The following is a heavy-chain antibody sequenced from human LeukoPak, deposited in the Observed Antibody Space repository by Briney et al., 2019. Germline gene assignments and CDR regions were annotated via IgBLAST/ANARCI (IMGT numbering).Heavy chain of an antibody. CDR3: ARDLTPYSGYDLPDYYYYMDV. CDR2: ISGHGDIT. V-gene: IGHV3-23*01. D-gene: IGHD5-12*01. CDR1: GFIFRNYG. Sequence: PGGSLRLSCAASGFIFRNYGMNWVRQAPGKGLEWVSAISGHGDITYYADSVKGRFTISRDNAKNSLYLQMNSLRAEDTAVYYCARDLTPYSGYDLPDYYYYMDVWGKGTTVTISS. J-gene: IGHJ6*03.